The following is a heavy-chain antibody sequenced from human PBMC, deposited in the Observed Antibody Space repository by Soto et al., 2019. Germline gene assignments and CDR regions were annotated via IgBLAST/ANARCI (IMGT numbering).Heavy chain of an antibody. J-gene: IGHJ4*02. CDR1: GFTFSSYA. CDR3: AKEGYTYYYDSSGPY. CDR2: IYSGGST. Sequence: GGSLRLSCAASGFTFSSYAMSWVRQAPGKGLEWVSVIYSGGSTYYADSVKGRFTISRDNSKNTLYLQMNSLRAEDTAVYYCAKEGYTYYYDSSGPYWGQGTLVTVSS. D-gene: IGHD3-22*01. V-gene: IGHV3-23*01.